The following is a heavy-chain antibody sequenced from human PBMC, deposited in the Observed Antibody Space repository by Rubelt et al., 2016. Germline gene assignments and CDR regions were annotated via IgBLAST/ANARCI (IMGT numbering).Heavy chain of an antibody. CDR1: GGSVTYYY. J-gene: IGHJ4*02. Sequence: QVQLQESGPGLVKPSETLSLTCTVSGGSVTYYYWSWVRQPPGKGLEWIGNVYSTGSPQYTPSFPGRVPISGDTSKNQVSLRLTSVVSADTAVYWCARHQWMLHPFDCWGQGTLVTVSS. CDR3: ARHQWMLHPFDC. CDR2: VYSTGSP. D-gene: IGHD2-8*01. V-gene: IGHV4-59*08.